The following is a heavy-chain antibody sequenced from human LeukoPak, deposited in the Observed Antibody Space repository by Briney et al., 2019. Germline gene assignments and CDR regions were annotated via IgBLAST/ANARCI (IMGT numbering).Heavy chain of an antibody. CDR1: GFTFSTYA. V-gene: IGHV3-23*01. Sequence: GGSLRLSCAASGFTFSTYAMNWVRQAPGKGLEWVSGISGSGGSTYYADSVKGRFTISRDNSKHTVYLQMNSLRGDDTAVYYCAKGGSITVMVVTPDAFDIWGQGTMVTVSS. CDR2: ISGSGGST. CDR3: AKGGSITVMVVTPDAFDI. D-gene: IGHD3-22*01. J-gene: IGHJ3*02.